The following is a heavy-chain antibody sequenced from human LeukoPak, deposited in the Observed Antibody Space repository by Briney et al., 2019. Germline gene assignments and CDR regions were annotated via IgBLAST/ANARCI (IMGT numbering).Heavy chain of an antibody. Sequence: GGSLRLSCAASGFTFSNFWMHWVRQAPGRGPVWVSRINTDGNITTYADSVKGRFTISRDNAKNALHLQMNTLRAEDTAVYYCARXLSGTSSRHFDYWGQGTLVTVSS. CDR2: INTDGNIT. J-gene: IGHJ4*02. CDR1: GFTFSNFW. D-gene: IGHD2-2*01. V-gene: IGHV3-74*01. CDR3: ARXLSGTSSRHFDY.